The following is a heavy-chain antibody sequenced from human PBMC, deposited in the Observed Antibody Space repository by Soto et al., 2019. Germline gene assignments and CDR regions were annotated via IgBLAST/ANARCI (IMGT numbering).Heavy chain of an antibody. CDR2: ISSSGSYT. CDR3: ARSPDYGMDV. CDR1: GFSFRSYD. V-gene: IGHV3-21*01. Sequence: GGSLRLSCAASGFSFRSYDMTWVRQAPGKGLDWVSCISSSGSYTHYADSVMGRFTISRDNAENSVYLQMSSLRVEDTAVYYCARSPDYGMDVWGQGTTVTVSS. J-gene: IGHJ6*02.